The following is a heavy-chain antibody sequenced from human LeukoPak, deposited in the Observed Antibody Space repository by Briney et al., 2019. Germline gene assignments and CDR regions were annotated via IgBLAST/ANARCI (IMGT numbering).Heavy chain of an antibody. Sequence: SETRSLTCTVSGGSISGYYWSWIRQPPGKGLEWIGFIYYSGSTNYNPSLKSRITISIDTSKNHFSLKLSSVTAADTAAYYCAMGYTSGVVDYWGQGTLVTVSS. CDR1: GGSISGYY. CDR2: IYYSGST. D-gene: IGHD6-25*01. V-gene: IGHV4-59*08. J-gene: IGHJ4*02. CDR3: AMGYTSGVVDY.